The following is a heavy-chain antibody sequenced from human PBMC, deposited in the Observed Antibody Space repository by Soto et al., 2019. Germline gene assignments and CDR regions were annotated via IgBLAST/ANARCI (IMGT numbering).Heavy chain of an antibody. CDR3: ARGYYDSSGYYWGPFDY. J-gene: IGHJ4*02. CDR2: IYYSGST. Sequence: SETLSLTCTVSGGSISSGGYYWSWIRQHPGKGLEWIGYIYYSGSTYYNPSLKSRVTISVDTSKNQFSLKLSSVTAADTAVYYCARGYYDSSGYYWGPFDYWGQGTLVTVS. CDR1: GGSISSGGYY. D-gene: IGHD3-22*01. V-gene: IGHV4-31*03.